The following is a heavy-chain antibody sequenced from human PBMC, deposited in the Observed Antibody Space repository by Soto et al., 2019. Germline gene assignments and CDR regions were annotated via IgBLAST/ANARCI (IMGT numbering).Heavy chain of an antibody. CDR1: GFNFDDYS. Sequence: PVGSLRLSCAASGFNFDDYSMHWVRQAPGKGLEWVSLINWDGSNTYYADSVKGRFTISRDNSRNSVYLEMNSLRTEDTALYLCAKVSPQRSWNDGLDSWGKGTLVTVSS. CDR3: AKVSPQRSWNDGLDS. J-gene: IGHJ4*02. V-gene: IGHV3-43*01. D-gene: IGHD1-1*01. CDR2: INWDGSNT.